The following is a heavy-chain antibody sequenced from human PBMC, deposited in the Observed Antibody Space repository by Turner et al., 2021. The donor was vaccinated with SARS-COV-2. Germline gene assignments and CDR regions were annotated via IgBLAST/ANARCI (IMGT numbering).Heavy chain of an antibody. CDR2: VKSLPYGATT. D-gene: IGHD3-9*01. J-gene: IGHJ3*02. CDR1: GFTFRDAW. CDR3: CTDLSDDIPHDALDI. V-gene: IGHV3-15*07. Sequence: EVQLVESGGGLVKPGRSLSPSCAASGFTFRDAWMDWVRQAPGKGREWVGRVKSLPYGATTVYAAPVQGRFSISRDDSKNMVHLQMSSLTTEDTAVYYCCTDLSDDIPHDALDIWGRGTVVTVST.